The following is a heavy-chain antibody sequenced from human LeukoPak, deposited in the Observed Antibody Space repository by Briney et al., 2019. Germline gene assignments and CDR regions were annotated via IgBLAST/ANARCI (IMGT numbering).Heavy chain of an antibody. CDR2: ISSSGSTI. D-gene: IGHD3-9*01. V-gene: IGHV3-11*04. CDR1: GFTFSDYY. Sequence: PGGSLRLSCAASGFTFSDYYMSWIRQAPGKGLEWVSYISSSGSTIYYADSVKGRFTISRDNAKNSLYLQMNSLRADDTAVYYCARAPHFDWLLSDYFYMDVWGKGTTVTVSS. CDR3: ARAPHFDWLLSDYFYMDV. J-gene: IGHJ6*03.